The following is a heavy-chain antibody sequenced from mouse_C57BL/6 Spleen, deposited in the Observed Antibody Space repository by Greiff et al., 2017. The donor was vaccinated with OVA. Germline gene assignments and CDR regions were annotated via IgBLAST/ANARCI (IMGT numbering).Heavy chain of an antibody. D-gene: IGHD2-4*01. Sequence: EVQLQQSGPELVKPGASVKMSCKASGYTFTDYNMHWVKQSHGKSLEWIGYINPNNGGTSYNQKFKGKATLTVNKSSSTAYMELRSLTSEDSAVYYCARAIDYDEGGKNYWGQGTTLTVSS. CDR1: GYTFTDYN. J-gene: IGHJ2*01. CDR3: ARAIDYDEGGKNY. V-gene: IGHV1-22*01. CDR2: INPNNGGT.